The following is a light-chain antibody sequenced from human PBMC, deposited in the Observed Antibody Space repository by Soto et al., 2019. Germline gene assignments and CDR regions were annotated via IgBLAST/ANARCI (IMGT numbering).Light chain of an antibody. CDR1: ENIKNY. V-gene: IGKV1-39*01. J-gene: IGKJ1*01. Sequence: DIHVTQSPSSLPASLGDRVTITCRASENIKNYLFWYQQKPGKAPKLLIYGASTLKTGVPSRFSGSASGTDFTFTIGGLQPDDFATYYCAQIYTAQWTFGQGTRVDLK. CDR2: GAS. CDR3: AQIYTAQWT.